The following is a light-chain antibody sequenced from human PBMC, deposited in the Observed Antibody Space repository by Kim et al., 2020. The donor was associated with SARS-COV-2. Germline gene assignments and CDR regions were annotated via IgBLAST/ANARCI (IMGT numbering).Light chain of an antibody. CDR3: QVWDSSSVV. Sequence: VAPGKTARITSGGNNIGSKSVHWYQQKPGQAPVLVIYYDSDRPSGIPERFSGSNSGNTATLTISRVEAGDEADYYCQVWDSSSVVFGGGTQLTVL. CDR2: YDS. CDR1: NIGSKS. J-gene: IGLJ2*01. V-gene: IGLV3-21*04.